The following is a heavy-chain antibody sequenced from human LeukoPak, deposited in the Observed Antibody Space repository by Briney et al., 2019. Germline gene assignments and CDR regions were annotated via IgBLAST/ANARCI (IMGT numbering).Heavy chain of an antibody. CDR2: IKQDGSEK. J-gene: IGHJ4*02. D-gene: IGHD4-17*01. CDR1: GFTFSSYS. V-gene: IGHV3-7*01. Sequence: GGSLRLSCAASGFTFSSYSMNWVRQAPGKGLEWVANIKQDGSEKYYVDSVKGRFTISRDNAKNSLYLQMNSLRAEDTAVYYCARDNYGDYVYWGQGTLVTVSS. CDR3: ARDNYGDYVY.